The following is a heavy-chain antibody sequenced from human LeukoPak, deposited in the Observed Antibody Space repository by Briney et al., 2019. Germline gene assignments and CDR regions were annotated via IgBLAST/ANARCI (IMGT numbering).Heavy chain of an antibody. CDR2: IIPIFGTA. J-gene: IGHJ5*02. Sequence: ASVKVSSKASGGTFSSYAISWVRQAPGQGLEWMGGIIPIFGTANYAQKFQGRVTITADESTSTAYMELCSLRSEDTAVYYCARRITMVRGVTTDNWFDPWGPGTLVTVSS. CDR1: GGTFSSYA. V-gene: IGHV1-69*13. CDR3: ARRITMVRGVTTDNWFDP. D-gene: IGHD3-10*01.